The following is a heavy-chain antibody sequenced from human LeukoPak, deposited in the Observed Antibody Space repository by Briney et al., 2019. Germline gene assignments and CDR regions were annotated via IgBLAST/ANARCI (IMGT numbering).Heavy chain of an antibody. V-gene: IGHV1-18*01. J-gene: IGHJ4*02. Sequence: ASVKVSCKASGYTFTSYGISWVRQAPGQGLEWRGWISAYNGNTNYAQKLQGRVTMTTDTSTSTAYMELRSLRSDDTAVYYCARGQWFGEGSFYYFDLWGQGTLVTVSS. D-gene: IGHD3-10*01. CDR2: ISAYNGNT. CDR1: GYTFTSYG. CDR3: ARGQWFGEGSFYYFDL.